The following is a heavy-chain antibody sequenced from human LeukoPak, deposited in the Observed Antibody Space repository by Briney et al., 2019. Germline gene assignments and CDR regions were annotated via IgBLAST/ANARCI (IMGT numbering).Heavy chain of an antibody. V-gene: IGHV3-48*01. J-gene: IGHJ5*02. Sequence: GGSLRLSCAASGFTFSTYSMNRVRQAPGKGLEWVSYISSSSSTIYYADSVKGRFTISRDNAKNSLSLQMNTLRAEDTAVYYCATDPEDWFDPWGQGTMVTVSS. CDR3: ATDPEDWFDP. CDR2: ISSSSSTI. CDR1: GFTFSTYS. D-gene: IGHD1-14*01.